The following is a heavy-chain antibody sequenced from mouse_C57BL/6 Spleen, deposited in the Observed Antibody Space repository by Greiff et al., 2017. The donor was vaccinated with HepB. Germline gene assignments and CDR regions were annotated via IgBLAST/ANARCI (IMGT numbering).Heavy chain of an antibody. V-gene: IGHV1-53*01. CDR2: INPSNGGT. Sequence: QVQLKQPGTELVKPGASVKLSCKASGYTFTSYWMHWVKQRPGQGLEWIGNINPSNGGTNYNEKFKSKATLTVDKSSSTAYMQLSSLTSEDSAVYYCASPFITTVVAPGYFDVWGTGTTVTVSS. CDR1: GYTFTSYW. D-gene: IGHD1-1*01. J-gene: IGHJ1*03. CDR3: ASPFITTVVAPGYFDV.